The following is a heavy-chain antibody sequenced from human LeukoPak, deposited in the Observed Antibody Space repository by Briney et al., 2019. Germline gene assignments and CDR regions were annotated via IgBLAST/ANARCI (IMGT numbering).Heavy chain of an antibody. Sequence: SETLSLTCGVSGGSVSSTNWWNWIRQPPGKGLEWIGEVHLDGRTNFNPSLKSRLTMSVDLSENHVSLKLTFVTAADTAVYYCAREGGFYRPLDYSGQGTLVTVSS. CDR2: VHLDGRT. V-gene: IGHV4-4*02. J-gene: IGHJ4*02. D-gene: IGHD6-25*01. CDR1: GGSVSSTNW. CDR3: AREGGFYRPLDY.